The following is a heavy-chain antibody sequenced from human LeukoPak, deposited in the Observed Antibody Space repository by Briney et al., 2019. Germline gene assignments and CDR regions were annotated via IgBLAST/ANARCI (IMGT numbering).Heavy chain of an antibody. CDR3: ARRGYCSVDDCFPFDY. CDR1: GFTFSSYA. J-gene: IGHJ4*02. V-gene: IGHV3-48*02. CDR2: ISGNSGTI. Sequence: GGSLRLSCVASGFTFSSYAMSWARQAPGKGLEWVSYISGNSGTIYYADSVKGRFTISRDSAKNSLFLQMNSLTDEDTALYYCARRGYCSVDDCFPFDYWGQGSLVTVSS. D-gene: IGHD2-15*01.